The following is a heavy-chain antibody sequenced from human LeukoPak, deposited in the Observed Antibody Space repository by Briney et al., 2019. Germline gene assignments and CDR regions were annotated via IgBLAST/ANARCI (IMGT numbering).Heavy chain of an antibody. CDR1: GFTFSSYA. D-gene: IGHD2-15*01. CDR3: ARDPGSAAAFLYGY. J-gene: IGHJ4*02. CDR2: ISYDGSNK. Sequence: QPGGSLRLSCAASGFTFSSYAMHWVRQAPGKGLEWVAVISYDGSNKYYADSVKGRFTISRDNSKNTLYLQMNSLRAEDTAVYYCARDPGSAAAFLYGYWGQGTLVTVSS. V-gene: IGHV3-30*01.